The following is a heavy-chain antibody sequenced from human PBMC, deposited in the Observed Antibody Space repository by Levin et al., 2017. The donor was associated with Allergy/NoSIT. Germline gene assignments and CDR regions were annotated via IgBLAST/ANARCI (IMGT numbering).Heavy chain of an antibody. D-gene: IGHD2-15*01. CDR1: GASISSYY. CDR3: AREAIYCSGGSCSVGFYFDY. CDR2: IYTSGST. V-gene: IGHV4-4*07. Sequence: SETLSLTCTVSGASISSYYWSWIRQPAGKGLEWIGRIYTSGSTNYNPSLKGRVTMSVDTSKNQFSLKLSSVTAADTAVYYCAREAIYCSGGSCSVGFYFDYWGQGTLVTVSS. J-gene: IGHJ4*02.